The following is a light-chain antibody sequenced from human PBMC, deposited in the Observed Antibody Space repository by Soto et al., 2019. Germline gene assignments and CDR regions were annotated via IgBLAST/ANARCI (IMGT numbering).Light chain of an antibody. CDR3: QQSSNWPPEIT. CDR2: HAD. CDR1: QSVHNY. V-gene: IGKV3-11*01. Sequence: EIVLTQSPATLSLSPGERATLSCRASQSVHNYLAWYQQKPGQAPRLLIYHADKRATGVPARFSGGGSGTDFTLTITSLEPEDFAVYYCQQSSNWPPEITFGQGTKVDI. J-gene: IGKJ1*01.